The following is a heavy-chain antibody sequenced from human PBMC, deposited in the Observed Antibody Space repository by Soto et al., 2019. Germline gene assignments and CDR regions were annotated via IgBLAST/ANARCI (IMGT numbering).Heavy chain of an antibody. Sequence: ASVKVSCKASGYTFTTYFIHWVRQAPGQGLEWMGLIRPSGGSTSSAQKFQGRVTMTSDTSTSTVYMELSSLRSEDTAVYYCARDHESSSYIDYWGQGNLVTVSS. V-gene: IGHV1-46*01. CDR2: IRPSGGST. CDR1: GYTFTTYF. J-gene: IGHJ4*02. D-gene: IGHD6-13*01. CDR3: ARDHESSSYIDY.